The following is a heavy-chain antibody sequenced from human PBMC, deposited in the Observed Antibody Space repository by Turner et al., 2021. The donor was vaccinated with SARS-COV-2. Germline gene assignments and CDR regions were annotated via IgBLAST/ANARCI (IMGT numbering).Heavy chain of an antibody. CDR3: AKRSARLGNWYFDL. Sequence: QLQLQESGSGLVKPSETLSLTCTVSGGSISCSSYYWGWIRQPPGQGLEWIGSMYYGRSTYYNPSLKSRVTISVDTSKNQFYLKLSSVTAADTAVYYCAKRSARLGNWYFDLWGRGTLVTVSS. V-gene: IGHV4-39*01. J-gene: IGHJ2*01. D-gene: IGHD6-19*01. CDR1: GGSISCSSYY. CDR2: MYYGRST.